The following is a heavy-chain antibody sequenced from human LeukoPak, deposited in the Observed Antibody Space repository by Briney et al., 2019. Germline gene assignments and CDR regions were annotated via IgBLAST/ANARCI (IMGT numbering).Heavy chain of an antibody. Sequence: ASVKVSCKASGYTFTGYYMHWVRQAPGQGLEWMGWINPNSGGTNYAQKFQGRVTMTRDTSISTAYMELSRLRSDDTAVYYCARGTKDCSSTSCYVMSYGMDVWGQGTTVTVSS. CDR3: ARGTKDCSSTSCYVMSYGMDV. D-gene: IGHD2-2*01. CDR2: INPNSGGT. V-gene: IGHV1-2*02. CDR1: GYTFTGYY. J-gene: IGHJ6*02.